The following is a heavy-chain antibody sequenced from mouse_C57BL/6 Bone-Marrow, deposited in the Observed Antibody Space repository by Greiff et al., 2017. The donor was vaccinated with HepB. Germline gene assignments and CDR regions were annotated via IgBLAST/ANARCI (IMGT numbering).Heavy chain of an antibody. CDR1: GYTFTSYG. CDR3: ARPTLDYDYDWAD. CDR2: IYPRSGNT. V-gene: IGHV1-81*01. D-gene: IGHD2-4*01. Sequence: QVHVKQSGAELARPGASVKLSCKASGYTFTSYGISWVKQRTGQGLEWIGEIYPRSGNTYYNEKFKGKATLTADKSSSTAYMELRSLTSEDSAVYFCARPTLDYDYDWADWGQGTLVTVSA. J-gene: IGHJ3*01.